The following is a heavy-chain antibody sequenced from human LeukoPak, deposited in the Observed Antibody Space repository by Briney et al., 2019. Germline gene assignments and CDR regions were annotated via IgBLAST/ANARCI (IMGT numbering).Heavy chain of an antibody. CDR3: ARDLSFVEPSRGICDY. D-gene: IGHD1-14*01. J-gene: IGHJ4*02. CDR2: INPNSGGT. CDR1: GYTFTGYY. Sequence: GASVKVSCKTSGYTFTGYYIHWVRQAPGQGLEWMAWINPNSGGTNYAQKFQGRVTMTRDTSISTAYMELSRLRSDDTAVYYCARDLSFVEPSRGICDYWGQGTLVTVSS. V-gene: IGHV1-2*02.